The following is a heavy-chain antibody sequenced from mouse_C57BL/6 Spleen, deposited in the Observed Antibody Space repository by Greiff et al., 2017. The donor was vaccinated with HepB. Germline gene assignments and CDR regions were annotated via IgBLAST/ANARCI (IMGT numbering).Heavy chain of an antibody. CDR2: IDPSDSYT. Sequence: VQLQQPGAELVMPGASVKLSCKASGYTFTSYWMHWVKQRPGQGLEWIGEIDPSDSYTNYNQKFKGKSTLTVDKSSSTAYMQLSSLTSEDSAVYYCARFAYYYGSPWYFDVWGTGTTVTVSS. V-gene: IGHV1-69*01. CDR3: ARFAYYYGSPWYFDV. J-gene: IGHJ1*03. D-gene: IGHD1-1*01. CDR1: GYTFTSYW.